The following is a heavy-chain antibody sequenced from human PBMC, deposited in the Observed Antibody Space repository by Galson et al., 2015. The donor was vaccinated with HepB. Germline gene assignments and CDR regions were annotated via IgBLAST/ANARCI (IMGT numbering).Heavy chain of an antibody. V-gene: IGHV1-69*01. J-gene: IGHJ6*03. Sequence: SCKASGGTFSSSAISWVRQAPGQGLEWMGGIIPFIGTANYAQKFQGRVTITADESKTPASMELSSLRSDDTAVYYCAKREGDCINNSASRFYYMDVWGKGTAVTVSS. CDR3: AKREGDCINNSASRFYYMDV. CDR1: GGTFSSSA. CDR2: IIPFIGTA. D-gene: IGHD2-2*01.